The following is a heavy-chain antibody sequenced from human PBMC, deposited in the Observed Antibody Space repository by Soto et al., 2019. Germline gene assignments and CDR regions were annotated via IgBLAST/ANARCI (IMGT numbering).Heavy chain of an antibody. Sequence: GASVKVSCKASGYTFTSYAMHWVRQAPGQRLEWMGWINAGNGNTKYSQKFQGRVTITRDTSAGTAYMELSSLRSEDTAVYYCARDQSFGASGAFDIWGQGTMVTVSS. D-gene: IGHD6-19*01. CDR2: INAGNGNT. CDR3: ARDQSFGASGAFDI. J-gene: IGHJ3*02. CDR1: GYTFTSYA. V-gene: IGHV1-3*01.